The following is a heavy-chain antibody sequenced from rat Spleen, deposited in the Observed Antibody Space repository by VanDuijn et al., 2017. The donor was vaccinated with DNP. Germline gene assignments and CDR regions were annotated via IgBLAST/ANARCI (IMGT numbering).Heavy chain of an antibody. CDR1: GFTFSDYG. D-gene: IGHD1-11*01. CDR3: VRHYGGYDY. Sequence: EVQLVESGGGLVQPGRSRKLSCAASGFTFSDYGMAWVRQAPKKGLEWVASISASGGSTSYRDSVKGRFTISRDYAKSTLYLQMDSLGSEDTATYYCVRHYGGYDYWGQGVMVTVSS. CDR2: ISASGGST. V-gene: IGHV5S13*01. J-gene: IGHJ2*01.